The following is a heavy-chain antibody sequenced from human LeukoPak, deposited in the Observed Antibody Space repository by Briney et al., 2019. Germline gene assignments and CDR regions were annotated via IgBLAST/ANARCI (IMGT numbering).Heavy chain of an antibody. D-gene: IGHD3-3*01. CDR2: ISGSGGDT. CDR1: GFTFSSYA. Sequence: PGGSLRLSCAAPGFTFSSYAMSWVRQAPGKGLEWVPAISGSGGDTYYADSVKGRFSISRDNSKNTLNMQMNSMRAEDTAVYYCAKSRADFWSSSDVWGKGTTVTVSS. CDR3: AKSRADFWSSSDV. J-gene: IGHJ6*04. V-gene: IGHV3-23*01.